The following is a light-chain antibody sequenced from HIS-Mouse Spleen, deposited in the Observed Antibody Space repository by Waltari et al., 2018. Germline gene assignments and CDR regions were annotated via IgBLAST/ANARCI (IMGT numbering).Light chain of an antibody. V-gene: IGLV1-47*01. CDR3: AAWDDSLSGPV. J-gene: IGLJ3*02. CDR2: RNN. Sequence: QSMLTQPPSASGTPGQRVTISCSGSSSNIGSNYVYCYQQLPGTAPKLHSYRNNQRPSGVPDRFSGSKSGTSASLAISGLRSEDEADYYCAAWDDSLSGPVFGGGTKLTVL. CDR1: SSNIGSNY.